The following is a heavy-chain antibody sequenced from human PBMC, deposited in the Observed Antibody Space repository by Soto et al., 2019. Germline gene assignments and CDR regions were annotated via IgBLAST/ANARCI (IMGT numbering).Heavy chain of an antibody. V-gene: IGHV1-2*04. D-gene: IGHD7-27*01. CDR3: ARAPLTGRNWFDP. CDR2: INPNSGGT. CDR1: GYTFTGYY. J-gene: IGHJ5*02. Sequence: ASVKVSCKASGYTFTGYYMHWVRQAPGQGLEWMGWINPNSGGTNYAQKFQGWVTMTRDTSISKAYMELSRLRSDDTAVYYCARAPLTGRNWFDPWGQGTLVTVSS.